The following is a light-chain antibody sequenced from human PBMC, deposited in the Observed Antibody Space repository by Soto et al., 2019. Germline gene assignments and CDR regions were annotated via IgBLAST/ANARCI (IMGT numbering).Light chain of an antibody. CDR1: SSNIGNNY. Sequence: QSVLTQPPSVSAAPGQKVTISCSGSSSNIGNNYVSWYQQLPGTAPKLLIYDNDYRPSGIPDRFSGSKSGTSATLGITGLQTGDEADYYCGTWDSSLSVVVFGRGTKVTVL. V-gene: IGLV1-51*01. CDR3: GTWDSSLSVVV. CDR2: DND. J-gene: IGLJ2*01.